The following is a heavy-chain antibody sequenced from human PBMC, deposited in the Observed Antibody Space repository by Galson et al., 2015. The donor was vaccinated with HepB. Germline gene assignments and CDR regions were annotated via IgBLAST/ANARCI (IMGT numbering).Heavy chain of an antibody. Sequence: SLRLSCAASGFTFSSYAMSWVRQAPGKGLEWVSAISGSGGSTYYADSVKGRFTISRDNSKNTLYLQMNSLRAEDTAVYYCANHFGSGSYYWDAFDIWGQGTMVTVSS. CDR1: GFTFSSYA. D-gene: IGHD3-10*01. J-gene: IGHJ3*02. CDR2: ISGSGGST. V-gene: IGHV3-23*01. CDR3: ANHFGSGSYYWDAFDI.